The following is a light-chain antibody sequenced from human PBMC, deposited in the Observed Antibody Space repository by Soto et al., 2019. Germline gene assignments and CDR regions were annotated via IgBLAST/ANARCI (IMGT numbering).Light chain of an antibody. CDR2: GAS. CDR3: QQYASSPLT. J-gene: IGKJ4*01. CDR1: QNIGKNY. Sequence: EIVVTQSPATLSVSPGERATLSCRASQNIGKNYLAWYQQKSGQAPRLLIHGASNRATGIPDRFSGSGSGTDFTLTISRLEPEDFVAYYCQQYASSPLTFGGGTKVDIK. V-gene: IGKV3-20*01.